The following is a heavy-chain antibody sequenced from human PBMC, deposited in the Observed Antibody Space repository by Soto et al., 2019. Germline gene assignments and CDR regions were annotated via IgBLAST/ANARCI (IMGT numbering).Heavy chain of an antibody. D-gene: IGHD6-19*01. CDR3: ARRLLGVAVAGLDY. V-gene: IGHV1-69*01. CDR2: IIRIFGTA. CDR1: GGTFSSYA. J-gene: IGHJ4*02. Sequence: VKVSCKASGGTFSSYAISWVRQAPGQGLEWMGGIIRIFGTANYAQKFQGRVTITADESTSTAYMELSSLRSEDTAVYYCARRLLGVAVAGLDYWGQGTLVTVSS.